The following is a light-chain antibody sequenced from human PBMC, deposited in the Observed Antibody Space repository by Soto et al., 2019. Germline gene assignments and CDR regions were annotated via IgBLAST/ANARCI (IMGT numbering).Light chain of an antibody. V-gene: IGKV1-5*01. J-gene: IGKJ2*01. CDR2: DAS. Sequence: DIQMTQSPSTLSASVGDRVTITCRVSQSISSWLAWYQQKPGKAPKLLIYDASSLESGVPSRFSGSGSGTEFTLTISSLQPDDFATYYCQQYNSYSESFGQGTKLEIK. CDR3: QQYNSYSES. CDR1: QSISSW.